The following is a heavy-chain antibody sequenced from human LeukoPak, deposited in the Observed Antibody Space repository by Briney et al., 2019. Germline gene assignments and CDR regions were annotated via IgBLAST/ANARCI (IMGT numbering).Heavy chain of an antibody. V-gene: IGHV6-1*01. D-gene: IGHD4-11*01. CDR2: TYYRSKWYA. J-gene: IGHJ3*02. CDR3: ARDYRYAFDI. CDR1: GDSVSSNSAA. Sequence: SQTLSLTCDISGDSVSSNSAAWAWIRQSPSRGLEWLGRTYYRSKWYADYALFVKSRVIVNADTSKNQFSLQLNSVTPEDTALYYCARDYRYAFDIWGQGTMVTVSS.